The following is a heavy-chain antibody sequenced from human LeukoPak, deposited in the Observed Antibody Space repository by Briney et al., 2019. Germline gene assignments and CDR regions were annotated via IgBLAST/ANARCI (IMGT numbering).Heavy chain of an antibody. CDR3: ARDLTTVVTIYGMDV. V-gene: IGHV1-69*04. D-gene: IGHD4-17*01. CDR1: GGTFSSYA. J-gene: IGHJ6*02. CDR2: IIPILGIA. Sequence: SVKVSCKASGGTFSSYAISWVRQALGQGLEWMGRIIPILGIANYAQKFQGRVTITADKSTSTAYMELSSLRSEDTAVYYCARDLTTVVTIYGMDVWGQGTTVTVSS.